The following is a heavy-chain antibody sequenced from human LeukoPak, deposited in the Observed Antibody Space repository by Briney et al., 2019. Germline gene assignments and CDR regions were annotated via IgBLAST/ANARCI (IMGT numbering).Heavy chain of an antibody. CDR3: ARRILGYCSGGSCYWNDAFDI. CDR2: IYGWGGST. J-gene: IGHJ3*02. CDR1: GFTLSRFA. D-gene: IGHD2-15*01. V-gene: IGHV3-23*01. Sequence: GALRLSCLGFGFTLSRFALGGVRPAPGEGLEWVSAIYGWGGSTYYADSVKGRFTISRDNSKNTLYLQMNSLRAEDTAVYYCARRILGYCSGGSCYWNDAFDIWGQGTMVTVSS.